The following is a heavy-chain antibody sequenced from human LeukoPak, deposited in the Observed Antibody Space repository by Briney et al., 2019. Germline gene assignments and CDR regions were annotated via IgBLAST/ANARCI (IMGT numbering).Heavy chain of an antibody. V-gene: IGHV4-34*01. D-gene: IGHD4-17*01. CDR2: INHSGST. Sequence: PSETLSLTCAVYGGSFSGYYWSWIRQPPGKGLEWIGEINHSGSTNYNPSLKSRVTISVDTSKNQFSLKLSSVTAADTAVYYCARSKRQLRAFWYFDLWGRGTLVTVSS. CDR1: GGSFSGYY. J-gene: IGHJ2*01. CDR3: ARSKRQLRAFWYFDL.